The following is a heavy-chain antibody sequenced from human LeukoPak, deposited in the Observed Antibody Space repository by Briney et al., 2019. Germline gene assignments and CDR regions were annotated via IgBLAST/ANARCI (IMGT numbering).Heavy chain of an antibody. J-gene: IGHJ4*02. D-gene: IGHD3-22*01. CDR3: AKDRPNYYGSNGHYYKLNGDC. V-gene: IGHV1-69*13. CDR2: IIPIFGTA. CDR1: GGTFSSYA. Sequence: SVKVSCKASGGTFSSYAISWVRQAPGQGLEWMGGIIPIFGTANYAQKFQGRVTITADESTSTAYMELSSLRAEDTAVYYCAKDRPNYYGSNGHYYKLNGDCWGQGTLVTVSS.